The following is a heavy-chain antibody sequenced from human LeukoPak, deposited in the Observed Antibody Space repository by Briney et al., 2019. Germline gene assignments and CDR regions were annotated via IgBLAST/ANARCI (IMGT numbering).Heavy chain of an antibody. D-gene: IGHD3-10*01. CDR1: GFTFSSYA. CDR3: ARVPVWFGEPLGWFDP. V-gene: IGHV3-30*04. Sequence: GRSLRLSCAASGFTFSSYAMHWVRQAPGKGLEWVAVISYDGSNKYYADSVKGRFTISRDNSKNTLYLQMNSLRAEDTAVYYCARVPVWFGEPLGWFDPWGQGTLVTVSS. J-gene: IGHJ5*02. CDR2: ISYDGSNK.